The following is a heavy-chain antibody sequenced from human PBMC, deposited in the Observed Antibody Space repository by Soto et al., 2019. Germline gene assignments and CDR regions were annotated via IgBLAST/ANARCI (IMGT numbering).Heavy chain of an antibody. CDR3: ARVRPLSSSYYYYGMDV. CDR1: GGTFSSYA. J-gene: IGHJ6*02. D-gene: IGHD6-13*01. V-gene: IGHV1-69*13. CDR2: IIPIFGTA. Sequence: GASVKVSCKASGGTFSSYAISWVRQAPGQGLEWMGGIIPIFGTANYAQKFQGRVTITADESTSTAYMELSSLRSEDTAAYYCARVRPLSSSYYYYGMDVWGQGTTVTVSS.